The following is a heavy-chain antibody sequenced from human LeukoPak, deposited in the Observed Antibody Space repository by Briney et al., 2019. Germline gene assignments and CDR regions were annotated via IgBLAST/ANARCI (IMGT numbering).Heavy chain of an antibody. CDR2: IYYSGST. J-gene: IGHJ4*02. V-gene: IGHV4-30-4*07. Sequence: SETLSLTCAVSGDSISSGGYSWSWIRQPPGKGLEWIGYIYYSGSTYYNPSLKSRVTISVDTSKNQFSLKLSSVTAADTAIYYCARDAKYYYGSRTFFFYEYWGQGTLLTVSS. D-gene: IGHD3-10*01. CDR1: GDSISSGGYS. CDR3: ARDAKYYYGSRTFFFYEY.